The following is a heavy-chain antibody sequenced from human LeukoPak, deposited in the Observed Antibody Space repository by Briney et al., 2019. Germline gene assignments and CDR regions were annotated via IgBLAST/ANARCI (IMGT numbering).Heavy chain of an antibody. CDR3: VKEEYCRSTSCRGPPAN. J-gene: IGHJ4*02. CDR1: GFTFSRNG. CDR2: ISGSGGST. V-gene: IGHV3-23*01. Sequence: PGGSLRLSCAASGFTFSRNGMTWVRQAPGKGLEWVSAISGSGGSTYYADSVKGRFTISRDTSKSTLYLQMNSLRAEDTAVYYCVKEEYCRSTSCRGPPANWGQGTLVTVSS. D-gene: IGHD2-2*01.